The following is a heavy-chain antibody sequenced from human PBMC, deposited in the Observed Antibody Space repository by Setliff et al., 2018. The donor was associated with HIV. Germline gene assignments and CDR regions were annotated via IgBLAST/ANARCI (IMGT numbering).Heavy chain of an antibody. D-gene: IGHD1-26*01. CDR3: AREYSGTSYGDIDF. Sequence: ASVKVSCKASGYTFTNFAIHWVRQAPGQRLEWMGWINAGNGDTKYSQKFQDRVAITGDTSASTVFMELSRLRSEDTGVYYCAREYSGTSYGDIDFWGEGTVVTVSS. V-gene: IGHV1-3*01. CDR2: INAGNGDT. CDR1: GYTFTNFA. J-gene: IGHJ4*02.